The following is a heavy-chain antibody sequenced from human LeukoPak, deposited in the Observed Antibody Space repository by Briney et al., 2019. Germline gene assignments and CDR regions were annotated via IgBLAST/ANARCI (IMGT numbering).Heavy chain of an antibody. Sequence: GGSLRLSCAASGFIFSSFGMRWVRQAPGKGLEWVAFIRYDGSSKYYGDSVKGRFTISRDNSKNTLYLQMNSLRPEDTAVYSCARDCRDQKLFNSHYWGQGTLVTASP. V-gene: IGHV3-30*02. J-gene: IGHJ4*02. D-gene: IGHD1-1*01. CDR1: GFIFSSFG. CDR3: ARDCRDQKLFNSHY. CDR2: IRYDGSSK.